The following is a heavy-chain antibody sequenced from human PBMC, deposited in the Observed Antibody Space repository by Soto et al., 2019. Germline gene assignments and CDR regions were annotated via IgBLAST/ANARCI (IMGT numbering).Heavy chain of an antibody. CDR3: ARHFSSYYDSSGYSRPGGMDV. CDR2: IYYSGST. Sequence: QLQLQESGPGLVKPSETLSLTCTVSGGSISSSSYYWGWIRQPPGKGLEWIGSIYYSGSTYYNPSLKSRVTISVDTSKNQFSLKLSSVTAADTAVYYCARHFSSYYDSSGYSRPGGMDVW. D-gene: IGHD3-22*01. V-gene: IGHV4-39*01. J-gene: IGHJ6*01. CDR1: GGSISSSSYY.